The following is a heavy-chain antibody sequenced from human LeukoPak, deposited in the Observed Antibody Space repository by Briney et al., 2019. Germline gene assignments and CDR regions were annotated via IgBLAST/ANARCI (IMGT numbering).Heavy chain of an antibody. CDR1: GYTFTSYG. CDR2: ISAYNGNT. J-gene: IGHJ6*02. Sequence: ASVKVSCKASGYTFTSYGISWVRQAPGQGLEWMGWISAYNGNTNYAQKLQGRVTITADKSTSTAYMEVSSLRSEDTAVYYCARIPSGDVDTAMVMYYHYGMDVWGQGTTVTVSS. D-gene: IGHD5-18*01. CDR3: ARIPSGDVDTAMVMYYHYGMDV. V-gene: IGHV1-18*01.